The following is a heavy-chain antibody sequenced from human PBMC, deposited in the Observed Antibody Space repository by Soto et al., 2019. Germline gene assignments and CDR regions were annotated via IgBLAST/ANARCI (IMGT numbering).Heavy chain of an antibody. D-gene: IGHD6-19*01. CDR2: ISYDGSKN. Sequence: GGSLRLSCAASGFTFSSFGMHWVRQAPGKGLEWVSIISYDGSKNHHADFVRGRFTISRDNSKNTLYLQMNSLGPEDTAVYYCVKDPGQQWLPNYFDSWGQGTLVTVSS. CDR1: GFTFSSFG. J-gene: IGHJ4*02. CDR3: VKDPGQQWLPNYFDS. V-gene: IGHV3-30*18.